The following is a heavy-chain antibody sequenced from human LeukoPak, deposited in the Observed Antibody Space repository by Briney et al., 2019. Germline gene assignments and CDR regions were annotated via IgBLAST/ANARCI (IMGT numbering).Heavy chain of an antibody. CDR3: ARVTTGWFDP. J-gene: IGHJ5*02. V-gene: IGHV1-69*04. D-gene: IGHD1-1*01. CDR2: IIPILGIA. Sequence: IXWVRQAPGQGLEWMGRIIPILGIANYAQKFQGRVTITADKSTSTAYMELSSLRSEDTAVYYCARVTTGWFDPWGQGTLVTVSS.